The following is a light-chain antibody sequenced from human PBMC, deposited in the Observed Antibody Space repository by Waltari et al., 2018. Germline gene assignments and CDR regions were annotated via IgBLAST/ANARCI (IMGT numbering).Light chain of an antibody. J-gene: IGKJ5*01. V-gene: IGKV2-28*01. CDR3: MQSLQTPIT. CDR2: LDS. Sequence: LPVTPGEPASISCRSSQSLLHSKGYNYLHWYLQKPGQSPLLLIYLDSNRASGVPDRFSGSASGTDFTLKISRVEAEDVGVYYCMQSLQTPITFGQGTRLEIK. CDR1: QSLLHSKGYNY.